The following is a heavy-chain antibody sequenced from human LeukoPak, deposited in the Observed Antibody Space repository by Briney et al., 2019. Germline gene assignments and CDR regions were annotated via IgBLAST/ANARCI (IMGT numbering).Heavy chain of an antibody. J-gene: IGHJ4*02. V-gene: IGHV3-48*03. CDR2: ISSSGSPI. Sequence: GGSLRLSCAQPVVTFKNYEMNWVRHAPGKGLEWVSYISSSGSPIYYADSVKGRFTISRDNAKNSLYLQMNSLRAEDTAVYYCARGPSVGSGWSPDYWGQGTLVTVSS. D-gene: IGHD6-19*01. CDR1: VVTFKNYE. CDR3: ARGPSVGSGWSPDY.